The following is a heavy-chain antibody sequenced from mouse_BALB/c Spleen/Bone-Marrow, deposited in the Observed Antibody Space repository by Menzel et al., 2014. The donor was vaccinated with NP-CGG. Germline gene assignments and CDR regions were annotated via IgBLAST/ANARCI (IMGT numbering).Heavy chain of an antibody. CDR2: INPGTDYT. CDR3: ARYDYGTKRAWFAY. CDR1: GYTFTSYW. J-gene: IGHJ3*01. V-gene: IGHV1-7*01. D-gene: IGHD1-1*01. Sequence: QVQLQQSGPELAKPGASVKMSCKASGYTFTSYWMHWLKRRPGQGLEWIGYINPGTDYTEYNQKFKDEATLTADTSSTTAYMQLSSLPSEDSAVYYCARYDYGTKRAWFAYWGQGTLVTVSA.